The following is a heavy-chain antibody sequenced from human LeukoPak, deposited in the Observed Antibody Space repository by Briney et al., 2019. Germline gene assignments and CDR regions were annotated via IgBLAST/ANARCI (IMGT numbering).Heavy chain of an antibody. J-gene: IGHJ4*02. CDR2: IYYSGST. CDR3: ARVNDILAGYSFDY. Sequence: SETLSLTCTVSGGSISSYYWSWIRQPPGKGLEWIGYIYYSGSTNYNPSLKSRVTISVDTSKNQFSLQLSSVTAADTAVYYCARVNDILAGYSFDYWGQGTLVTVSS. CDR1: GGSISSYY. D-gene: IGHD3-9*01. V-gene: IGHV4-59*01.